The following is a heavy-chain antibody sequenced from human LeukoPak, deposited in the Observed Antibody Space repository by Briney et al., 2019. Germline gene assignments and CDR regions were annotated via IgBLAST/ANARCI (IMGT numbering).Heavy chain of an antibody. V-gene: IGHV6-1*01. CDR2: TYYRSKWYH. J-gene: IGHJ4*02. CDR3: ARAPGYYFDY. CDR1: GASVSSDSAA. Sequence: SQTLSLTCAISGASVSSDSAAWNWMRQSPSRGFEWLGRTYYRSKWYHYYAVSVKSRITINPDTSKNQFSLQLNSVTPEDTAVYYSARAPGYYFDYWGQGTLVTVSS. D-gene: IGHD6-25*01.